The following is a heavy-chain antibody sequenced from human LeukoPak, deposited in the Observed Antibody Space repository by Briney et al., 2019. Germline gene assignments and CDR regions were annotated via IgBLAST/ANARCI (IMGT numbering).Heavy chain of an antibody. CDR2: INPNSGGT. CDR1: GYTFTGYY. V-gene: IGHV1-2*02. CDR3: TRDESGTRRGWFEY. Sequence: ASVKVSCKASGYTFTGYYMHWVRQAPGQGLEWMGWINPNSGGTNYAQKFQGRVTMTRDTSISTAYMELSRLRSDDMAVYYCTRDESGTRRGWFEYWGQGTLVTVSS. J-gene: IGHJ5*01.